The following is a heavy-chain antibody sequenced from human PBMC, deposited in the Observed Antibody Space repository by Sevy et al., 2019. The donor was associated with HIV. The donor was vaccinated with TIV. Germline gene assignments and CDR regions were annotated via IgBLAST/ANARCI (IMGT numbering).Heavy chain of an antibody. Sequence: SETLSLTCTVSGDSISSSPYYWGWIRQAHGKGLEWIGSIYYSGSPYYNPSRKSRVTISVDTSNNQFSLRLISVTAADTAVYYCARQVGQLRFFDWSPGYFDYWGQGTLVTVSS. CDR1: GDSISSSPYY. CDR2: IYYSGSP. D-gene: IGHD3-9*01. CDR3: ARQVGQLRFFDWSPGYFDY. V-gene: IGHV4-39*01. J-gene: IGHJ4*02.